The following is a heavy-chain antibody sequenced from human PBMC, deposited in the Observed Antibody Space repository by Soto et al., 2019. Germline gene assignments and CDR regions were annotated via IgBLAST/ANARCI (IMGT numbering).Heavy chain of an antibody. D-gene: IGHD2-15*01. Sequence: GGSLRLSCAASGFTSSDYYMSWIRQAPGKELEWVSYISSSTTYTDYADSVKGRFTISRDNAKNSVYLEMNRLRAEDTAVYYCARRGSSDYWFDPWGQGTLVTVSS. J-gene: IGHJ5*02. CDR1: GFTSSDYY. V-gene: IGHV3-11*06. CDR3: ARRGSSDYWFDP. CDR2: ISSSTTYT.